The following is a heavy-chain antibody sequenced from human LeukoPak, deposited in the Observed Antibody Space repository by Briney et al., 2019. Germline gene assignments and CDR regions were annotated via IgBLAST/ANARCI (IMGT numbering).Heavy chain of an antibody. Sequence: ASVKVSCKASGYTFTGYYMHWVRQAPGQGLEWMGWINTNTGNPTYAQGFTGRFVFSLDTSVSTAYLQISSLKAEDTAVYYCARVMRGSSYYYYYMDVWGKGTTVTVSS. J-gene: IGHJ6*03. CDR3: ARVMRGSSYYYYYMDV. CDR1: GYTFTGYY. CDR2: INTNTGNP. V-gene: IGHV7-4-1*02. D-gene: IGHD2-8*01.